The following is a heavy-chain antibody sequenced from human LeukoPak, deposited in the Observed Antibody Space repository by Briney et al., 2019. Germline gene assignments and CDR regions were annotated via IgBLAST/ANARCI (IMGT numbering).Heavy chain of an antibody. CDR3: AREVVRGVISGFDY. V-gene: IGHV3-33*01. CDR1: GFTFSSYG. Sequence: GGYLRLYCAASGFTFSSYGMHWVRQAPGKGLEWVAVIWYDGSNKYYADSVRGRVTIARDNSKNTLYLQMNSLRAEDTAVYYCAREVVRGVISGFDYWGQGTLVTVSS. J-gene: IGHJ4*02. D-gene: IGHD3-10*01. CDR2: IWYDGSNK.